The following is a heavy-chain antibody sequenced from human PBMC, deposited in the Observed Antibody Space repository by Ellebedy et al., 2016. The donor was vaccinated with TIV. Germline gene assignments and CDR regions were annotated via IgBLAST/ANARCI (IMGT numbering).Heavy chain of an antibody. J-gene: IGHJ6*03. V-gene: IGHV1-8*01. D-gene: IGHD4-17*01. CDR3: ARGDYALRYYYYYMDV. Sequence: ASVKVSCXASGYTFTSYDINWVRQATGQGLEWMGWMNPNSGNTGYAQKFQGRVTMTRNTSISTAYMELSSLRSEDTAVYYCARGDYALRYYYYYMDVWGKGTTVTVSS. CDR2: MNPNSGNT. CDR1: GYTFTSYD.